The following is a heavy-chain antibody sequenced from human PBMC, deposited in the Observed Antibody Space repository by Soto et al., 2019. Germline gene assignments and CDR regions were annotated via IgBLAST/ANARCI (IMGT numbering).Heavy chain of an antibody. CDR2: IDPIDSYT. D-gene: IGHD6-13*01. V-gene: IGHV5-10-1*01. CDR1: GYSFTSYW. CDR3: ARLGQQVVVGWFDP. Sequence: EVQLVQSGAEVKKPGESLRISCQGSGYSFTSYWISWVRQMPGKGLEWMGRIDPIDSYTNYSPSFQGHVTLSVDKSIRTAYLLWSTLKASDTARYYCARLGQQVVVGWFDPWGQWTLVTVSS. J-gene: IGHJ5*02.